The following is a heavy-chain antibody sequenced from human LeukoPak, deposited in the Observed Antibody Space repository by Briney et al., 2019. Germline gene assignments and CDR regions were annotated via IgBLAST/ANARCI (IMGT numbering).Heavy chain of an antibody. Sequence: PSETLSLTCSVSGGSISSGSYYWSWIRQPAGKGLEWIGRFYTSGSTNYNPSLKSRLTIPVDTSKNQFSLKLRSVTAADTAVYYCAGLLYGSGSYHNSYFFDYWGQGTLVTVSS. J-gene: IGHJ4*02. CDR1: GGSISSGSYY. CDR3: AGLLYGSGSYHNSYFFDY. D-gene: IGHD3-10*01. CDR2: FYTSGST. V-gene: IGHV4-61*02.